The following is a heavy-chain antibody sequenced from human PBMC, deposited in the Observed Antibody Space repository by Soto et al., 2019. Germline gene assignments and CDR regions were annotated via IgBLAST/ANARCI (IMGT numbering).Heavy chain of an antibody. CDR1: GGSISSSSYY. D-gene: IGHD6-19*01. CDR3: ASSPSVAGTKFDY. V-gene: IGHV4-39*01. Sequence: QLQLQESGPGLVKPSETLSLTCTVSGGSISSSSYYWGWIRQPPGKGLEWIGSIYYSGSTYYNPSLKSRVTISVDTSKNQFSLKLSSVTAADTAVYYCASSPSVAGTKFDYWGQGTLVTVSS. J-gene: IGHJ4*02. CDR2: IYYSGST.